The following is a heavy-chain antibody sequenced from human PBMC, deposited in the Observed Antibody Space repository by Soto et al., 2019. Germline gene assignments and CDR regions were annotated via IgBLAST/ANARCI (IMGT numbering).Heavy chain of an antibody. CDR2: IWYDGSNK. V-gene: IGHV3-33*01. J-gene: IGHJ6*02. D-gene: IGHD3-22*01. CDR1: GFTFSSYG. Sequence: QVQLVESGGGVVQPGRSLRLSCAASGFTFSSYGMTWVRQAPGKGLEWMAVIWYDGSNKYYADSVKGRFTISRDNSKNTLYLQMKSLRAEDTAVYYCASDSLDRSGYYGVRSGMDVWCHGSTVTVCS. CDR3: ASDSLDRSGYYGVRSGMDV.